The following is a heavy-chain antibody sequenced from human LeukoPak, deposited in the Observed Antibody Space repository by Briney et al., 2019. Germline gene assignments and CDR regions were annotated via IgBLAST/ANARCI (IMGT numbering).Heavy chain of an antibody. D-gene: IGHD5-18*01. CDR1: GVSITASSFY. J-gene: IGHJ4*02. CDR3: ARGRSELWLNY. CDR2: IHYTGST. V-gene: IGHV4-39*07. Sequence: PSETLSLTCSVSGVSITASSFYWGWIRQPPGKGLEWIGTIHYTGSTYYNPSLKSRITISIDTSKNQFSLKLNSVTAADTAVYYCARGRSELWLNYWSQGTLVTVSS.